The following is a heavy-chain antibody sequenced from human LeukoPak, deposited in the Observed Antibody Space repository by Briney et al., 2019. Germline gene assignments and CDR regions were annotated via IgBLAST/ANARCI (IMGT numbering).Heavy chain of an antibody. CDR2: ISSSGSNI. J-gene: IGHJ6*03. Sequence: GGALRLSCAASGFTFSDYYMRGIRQGPGRGLEGVSYISSSGSNIYYADNVKGRFTISRANPKSSLYLQMNSLRAEDTAVYYCARARPVRGVIPDYDYYYMDVWGKGTTVTVSS. V-gene: IGHV3-11*01. CDR3: ARARPVRGVIPDYDYYYMDV. D-gene: IGHD3-10*01. CDR1: GFTFSDYY.